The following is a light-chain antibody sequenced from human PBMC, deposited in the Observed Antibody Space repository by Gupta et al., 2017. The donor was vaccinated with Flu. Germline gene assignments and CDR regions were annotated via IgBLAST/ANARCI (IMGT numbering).Light chain of an antibody. CDR2: GAS. CDR1: QSVSSSY. V-gene: IGKV3-20*01. CDR3: QHDRSSLT. J-gene: IGKJ4*01. Sequence: ETVLTQSPGTLPLSPGERATLSCRASQSVSSSYVGWYQQKPDQAPRLIIYGASSRASGSPAWCSGGGGAKDITHTSSGREEEDFAVYYVQHDRSSLTFGRGTKVEIK.